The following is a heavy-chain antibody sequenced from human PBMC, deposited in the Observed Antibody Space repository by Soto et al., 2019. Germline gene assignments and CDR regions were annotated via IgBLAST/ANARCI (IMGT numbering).Heavy chain of an antibody. V-gene: IGHV3-9*01. Sequence: GGSLRLSCAASGFTFDDYAMHWVRQAPGKGLEWVSGISWNSGSIGYADSVKGRFTISRDNAKNSLYLQMNSLRAEDTALYYCAKADYDFWSGLAYWGQGTLVTVSS. D-gene: IGHD3-3*01. CDR3: AKADYDFWSGLAY. CDR1: GFTFDDYA. CDR2: ISWNSGSI. J-gene: IGHJ4*02.